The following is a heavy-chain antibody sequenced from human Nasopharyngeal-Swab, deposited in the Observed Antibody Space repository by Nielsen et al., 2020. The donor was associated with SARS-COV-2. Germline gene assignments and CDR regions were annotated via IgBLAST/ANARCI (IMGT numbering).Heavy chain of an antibody. CDR1: GFTFSSYG. CDR3: AKVGGGVGY. J-gene: IGHJ4*02. V-gene: IGHV3-30*18. Sequence: GESLKISCAASGFTFSSYGMHWVRQAPGKGLEWVAVISYDGSNKYYADSVKGRFTISRDNSKNTLYLQMNSLRAEDTAVYYCAKVGGGVGYWGQGTLVTVSS. CDR2: ISYDGSNK. D-gene: IGHD3-16*01.